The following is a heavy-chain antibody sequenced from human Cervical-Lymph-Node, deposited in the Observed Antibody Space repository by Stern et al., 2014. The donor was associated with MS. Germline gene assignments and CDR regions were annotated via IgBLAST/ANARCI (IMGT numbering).Heavy chain of an antibody. CDR1: GFTFDNYD. Sequence: EVQLVESGGALVQPGGSLRLSCAVSGFTFDNYDMNWVRQAPGKGLQWLSYISRGSDTIFSSDSVQGPFTISRDSAKNSLYLQMNSLRAEDTAVYYCVRGAGGYGMDVWGHGTTVTVSS. D-gene: IGHD3-10*01. V-gene: IGHV3-48*01. J-gene: IGHJ6*02. CDR3: VRGAGGYGMDV. CDR2: ISRGSDTI.